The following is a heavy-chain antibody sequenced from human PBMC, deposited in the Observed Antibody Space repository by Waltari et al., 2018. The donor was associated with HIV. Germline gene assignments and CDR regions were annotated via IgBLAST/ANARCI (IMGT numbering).Heavy chain of an antibody. V-gene: IGHV3-23*01. Sequence: EVQLLESGGGLVQPGGSLRLSCAASGFTFSSYAMSWVRQAPGKGLEWVSAISGSGGSTYYADSVKGRFTISRDNSKNTLYLQMNSLRAEDTAVYYCAKGSIWGVVPAAHCDYWGQGTLVTVSS. CDR3: AKGSIWGVVPAAHCDY. CDR1: GFTFSSYA. CDR2: ISGSGGST. D-gene: IGHD2-2*01. J-gene: IGHJ4*02.